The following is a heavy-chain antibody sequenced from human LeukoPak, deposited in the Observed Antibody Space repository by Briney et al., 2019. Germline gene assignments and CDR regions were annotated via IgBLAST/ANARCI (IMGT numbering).Heavy chain of an antibody. CDR2: IYPGDSDT. V-gene: IGHV5-51*01. Sequence: GESLRISCKGSGYSFTSYWIGWVRQMPGKGLEWMGIIYPGDSDTRYSPSFQGQVTISADKSISTAYLQWSSLKASDTAMYYCASIRSVTTLYDAFDIWGQGTMVTVSS. CDR1: GYSFTSYW. CDR3: ASIRSVTTLYDAFDI. D-gene: IGHD4-17*01. J-gene: IGHJ3*02.